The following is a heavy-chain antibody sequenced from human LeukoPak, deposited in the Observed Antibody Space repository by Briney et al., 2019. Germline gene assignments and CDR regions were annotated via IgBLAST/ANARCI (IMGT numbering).Heavy chain of an antibody. CDR1: GFTFSSHA. Sequence: PGGSVRLSCAGSGFTFSSHAMSWVRQAPGKGLEWVLAISGSGGTTYYAASVKDRFTISRDNSKKTVFLQMNSLRAEDTAVYYCAKNLRSMPPLPLDYWGQGTLVTVSS. V-gene: IGHV3-23*01. CDR2: ISGSGGTT. CDR3: AKNLRSMPPLPLDY. D-gene: IGHD2-2*01. J-gene: IGHJ4*02.